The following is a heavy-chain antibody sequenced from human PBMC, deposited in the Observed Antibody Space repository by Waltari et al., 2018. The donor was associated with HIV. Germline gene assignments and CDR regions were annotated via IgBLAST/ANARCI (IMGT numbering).Heavy chain of an antibody. V-gene: IGHV4-4*02. J-gene: IGHJ4*02. CDR1: GDAIPNTNW. CDR3: ARATYGSGSYYKPYYFDY. Sequence: QVQLQESGPGLVKPSGTLSLTCGASGDAIPNTNWWTWARQSPGQGLEWFGEIYPSGSTNYNPSLRSRVTISVDKSKNQFSLRLTSVTAADTAVYYCARATYGSGSYYKPYYFDYWGQGTLVTVSS. CDR2: IYPSGST. D-gene: IGHD3-10*01.